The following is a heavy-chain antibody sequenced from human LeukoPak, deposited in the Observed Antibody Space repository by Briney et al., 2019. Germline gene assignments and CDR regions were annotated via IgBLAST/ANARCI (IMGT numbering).Heavy chain of an antibody. CDR2: ITPMSGTT. D-gene: IGHD2-2*02. J-gene: IGHJ4*02. Sequence: VASVKVSCKASGGFLSTYTVTWVRQAPGQGFEWLAGITPMSGTTSYAQKFQGRLTVTTDESTTTAHMELSSLRSEDTALYYCARMGSRDKYTYFDSWGQGTLVTVSS. CDR3: ARMGSRDKYTYFDS. V-gene: IGHV1-69*05. CDR1: GGFLSTYT.